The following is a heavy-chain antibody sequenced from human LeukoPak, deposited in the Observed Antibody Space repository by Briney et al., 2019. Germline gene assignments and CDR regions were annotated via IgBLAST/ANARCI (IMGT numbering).Heavy chain of an antibody. Sequence: GASVKVSCKASGYTFTSYGISWVRQAPGQGLEWMGWISAYNGNTNYAQKLQGRVTMTTDTSTGTAYMELRSLRSDDTAVYYCARGGPYDFWSGYTNFDYWGQGTLVTVSS. CDR2: ISAYNGNT. CDR3: ARGGPYDFWSGYTNFDY. D-gene: IGHD3-3*01. CDR1: GYTFTSYG. V-gene: IGHV1-18*01. J-gene: IGHJ4*02.